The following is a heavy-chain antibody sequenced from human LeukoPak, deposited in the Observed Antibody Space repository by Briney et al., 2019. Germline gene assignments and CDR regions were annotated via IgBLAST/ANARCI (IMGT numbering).Heavy chain of an antibody. CDR3: ARGLAAAGTHYYYYMDV. D-gene: IGHD6-13*01. CDR2: ISAYNGNT. Sequence: ASVKVSCKASGYTFTSYGISWVRQAPGQGLEWMGWISAYNGNTNHAQKLQGRVTMTTDTSTSTAYMELRSLRSDDAAVYYCARGLAAAGTHYYYYMDVWGKGTTVTISS. V-gene: IGHV1-18*01. J-gene: IGHJ6*03. CDR1: GYTFTSYG.